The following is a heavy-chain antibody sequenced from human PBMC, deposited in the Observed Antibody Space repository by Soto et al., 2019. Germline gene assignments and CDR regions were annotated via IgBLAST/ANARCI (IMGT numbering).Heavy chain of an antibody. V-gene: IGHV3-21*01. CDR1: GFTFSSYS. D-gene: IGHD4-17*01. CDR3: ARRGYDYGDYEAYFDY. CDR2: ISSSSSYI. Sequence: GGSLRLSCAASGFTFSSYSMNWVRQAPGKGLEWVSSISSSSSYIYYADSVKGRFTISRDNAKNSLYLQMNSLRAEDTAVYYCARRGYDYGDYEAYFDYWGQGTLVTVSS. J-gene: IGHJ4*02.